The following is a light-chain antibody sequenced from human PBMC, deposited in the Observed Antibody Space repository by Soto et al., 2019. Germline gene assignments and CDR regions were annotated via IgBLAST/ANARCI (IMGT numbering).Light chain of an antibody. CDR1: SSNIGNNY. CDR2: ANN. J-gene: IGLJ2*01. V-gene: IGLV1-51*01. CDR3: GTWDSSLSAKV. Sequence: QSVLTQPPSVSAAPGQKVTISCSGSSSNIGNNYVSWYQQLPGTAPKLLFYANNKRPSGIPDRFSGSKSGTSATLGITGLPTGDEADYYCGTWDSSLSAKVFGGGTKLTVL.